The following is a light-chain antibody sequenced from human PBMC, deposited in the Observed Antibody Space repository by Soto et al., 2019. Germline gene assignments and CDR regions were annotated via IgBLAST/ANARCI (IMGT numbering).Light chain of an antibody. J-gene: IGKJ4*01. Sequence: DIVLTQSPDSLAVSLGERASINCKSSQSILSSSNNKNYLAWFQQKPGQSPKFLIYWASTRESGVPDRFSGSGSGTNFTLTISTLQAGDVAVYYCQQYYSTPFTFGGGTKVEIK. CDR2: WAS. CDR3: QQYYSTPFT. V-gene: IGKV4-1*01. CDR1: QSILSSSNNKNY.